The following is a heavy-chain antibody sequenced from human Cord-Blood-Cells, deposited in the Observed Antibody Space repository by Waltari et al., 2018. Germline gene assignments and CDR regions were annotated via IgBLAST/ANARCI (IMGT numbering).Heavy chain of an antibody. CDR2: INAGNGNT. D-gene: IGHD2-2*01. J-gene: IGHJ3*02. V-gene: IGHV1-3*01. CDR1: GYTFTSYA. CDR3: ARDAIVSCSTSCYDAFDI. Sequence: QVQLVQSGAEVKKPGASVQVSCKASGYTFTSYAMHWVRPAPGQRLEWMGWINAGNGNTKYSQKFQGRVTITRDTSASTAYMELSSLRSEDTAVYYCARDAIVSCSTSCYDAFDIWGQGTMVTVSS.